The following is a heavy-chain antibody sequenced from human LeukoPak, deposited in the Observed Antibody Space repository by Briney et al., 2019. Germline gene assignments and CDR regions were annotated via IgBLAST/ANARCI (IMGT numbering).Heavy chain of an antibody. V-gene: IGHV3-21*01. D-gene: IGHD3-10*01. J-gene: IGHJ3*02. CDR2: ISSSSSYI. CDR1: GFTFSSYS. CDR3: ARLSLWRDSGRGGAFDI. Sequence: PGGSLRLSCAASGFTFSSYSMNWVRQAPGKGLEWVSSISSSSSYIYYADSVKGRFTISRDNAKNSLYLQMNSLRAEDTAVYYCARLSLWRDSGRGGAFDIWGQGTMVTVSS.